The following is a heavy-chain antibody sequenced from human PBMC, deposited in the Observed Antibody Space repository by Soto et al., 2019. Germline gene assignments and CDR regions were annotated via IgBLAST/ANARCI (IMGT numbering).Heavy chain of an antibody. D-gene: IGHD6-6*01. V-gene: IGHV4-39*01. Sequence: SETLSLTCTVSGGSISSSSYYWGWIRQPPGKGLEWIGSIYYSGSTYYNPSLKSRVTISVDTSKNQFSLKLSSVTAADTAVYYCARVYSSSSVGDYWGQGTLVTVSS. CDR2: IYYSGST. CDR3: ARVYSSSSVGDY. CDR1: GGSISSSSYY. J-gene: IGHJ4*02.